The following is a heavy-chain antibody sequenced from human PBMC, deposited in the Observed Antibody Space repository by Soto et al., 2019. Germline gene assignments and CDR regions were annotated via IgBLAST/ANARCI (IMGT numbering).Heavy chain of an antibody. V-gene: IGHV3-48*02. D-gene: IGHD2-15*01. CDR3: ARGYCNGGSCYPGIY. CDR2: ITGSSSAI. Sequence: EVHLVESGGCSVQPGGSLRLSCAASGFTFNSYSMHWVRQAPGKGLEWVSYITGSSSAIYYADSVKGRFTISRDNANNSLSLQMTSLREEDTDVYYCARGYCNGGSCYPGIYWGQGTLVSVSS. CDR1: GFTFNSYS. J-gene: IGHJ4*02.